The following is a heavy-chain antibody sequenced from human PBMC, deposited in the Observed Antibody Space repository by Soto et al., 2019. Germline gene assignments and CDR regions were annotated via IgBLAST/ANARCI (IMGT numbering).Heavy chain of an antibody. CDR1: GGTFSSYA. CDR2: IIPIFGTA. CDR3: ARGITGTTIYYYGMDV. Sequence: VASVKVSCKASGGTFSSYAISWVRQAPGQGLEWMGGIIPIFGTANYAQKFQGRVTITADESTSTAYMELSSLRSEDTGVYYCARGITGTTIYYYGMDVWGQGTTVTVSS. V-gene: IGHV1-69*13. D-gene: IGHD1-7*01. J-gene: IGHJ6*01.